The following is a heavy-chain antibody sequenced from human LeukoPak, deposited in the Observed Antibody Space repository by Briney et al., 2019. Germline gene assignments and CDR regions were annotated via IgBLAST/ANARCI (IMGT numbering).Heavy chain of an antibody. CDR3: ARGGVGVEYYFDY. J-gene: IGHJ4*02. D-gene: IGHD1-26*01. V-gene: IGHV4-34*01. Sequence: SETLSLTCAVYGGSFSGYYWSWIRQPPGKGLEWIGEINHSGSTYYNPSLKSRVTISVDTSKNQFSLKLSSVTAADTAVYYCARGGVGVEYYFDYWGQGTLVTVSS. CDR1: GGSFSGYY. CDR2: INHSGST.